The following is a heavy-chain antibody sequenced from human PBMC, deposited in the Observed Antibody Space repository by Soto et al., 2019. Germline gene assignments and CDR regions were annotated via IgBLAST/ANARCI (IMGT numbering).Heavy chain of an antibody. CDR2: VQSNHVT. Sequence: EVHLLESGGGLVQPGGSLRLSCQVSGFTFGSYAMSWVRQAPGKGLEWVALVQSNHVTYYADSVRGRFTVSRDNSKNTLYLQMDSLRVEDTALYYCAKWLRGGSYYCDFWGQGAMVTVSS. CDR3: AKWLRGGSYYCDF. V-gene: IGHV3-23*01. J-gene: IGHJ4*02. D-gene: IGHD3-10*01. CDR1: GFTFGSYA.